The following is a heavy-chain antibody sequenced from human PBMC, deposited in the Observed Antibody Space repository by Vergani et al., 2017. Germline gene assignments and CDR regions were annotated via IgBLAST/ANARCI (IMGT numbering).Heavy chain of an antibody. V-gene: IGHV3-15*07. CDR3: TTDPQYCGDGSCXCLCDHHYYGMDV. D-gene: IGHD2-21*01. J-gene: IGHJ6*02. CDR2: IHSTFDRGTT. CDR1: GFSFRNAW. Sequence: EVQLVESGGGIVKPGGSLRLSCVASGFSFRNAWMNWVRRTPGKGLEWVGRIHSTFDRGTTDYAAAVKGRFTISRDDSKNTLFLQMNGLKPEDIGVYYCTTDPQYCGDGSCXCLCDHHYYGMDVRVQGTTVTVSS.